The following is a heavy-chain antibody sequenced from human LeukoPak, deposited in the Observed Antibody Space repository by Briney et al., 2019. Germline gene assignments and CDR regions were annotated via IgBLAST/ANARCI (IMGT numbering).Heavy chain of an antibody. D-gene: IGHD5-24*01. Sequence: SETLSLTCGVYGGSFSGYDWSWVRQHPGKGLEWIVEINDGGDTNYNPSLKSRVTMSVDTSKNHFSLEVRSMTAADTAVYYCARGLGWKVATMGLFFMDVWGEGTTVTVSS. CDR3: ARGLGWKVATMGLFFMDV. CDR1: GGSFSGYD. CDR2: INDGGDT. J-gene: IGHJ6*03. V-gene: IGHV4-34*01.